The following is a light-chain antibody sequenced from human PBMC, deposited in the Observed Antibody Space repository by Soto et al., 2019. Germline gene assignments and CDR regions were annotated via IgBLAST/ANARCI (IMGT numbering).Light chain of an antibody. CDR3: SSYTSSSTDV. CDR2: DVS. Sequence: QSALTQPASVSGSPGESITISCTGTSSDVGAYNYVSWYQQDPGKAPKLMIYDVSSRPSGVSNRFSGSKSGHTASLTISGLQAEDEADYYCSSYTSSSTDVFGTGTKVTVL. V-gene: IGLV2-14*01. CDR1: SSDVGAYNY. J-gene: IGLJ1*01.